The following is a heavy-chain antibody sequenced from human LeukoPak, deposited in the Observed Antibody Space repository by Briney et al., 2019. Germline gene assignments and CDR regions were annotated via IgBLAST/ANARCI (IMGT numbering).Heavy chain of an antibody. V-gene: IGHV4-39*01. J-gene: IGHJ4*02. CDR1: GGSISSSSYY. D-gene: IGHD6-25*01. CDR3: ARRSGCFDY. Sequence: SETLSLTCTVSGGSISSSSYYWGWIRQPPGKGLEWIGSIYYSGSTYYNPSLKSRVTISVDTSKNQFSLKLSSVTAADTAVYYCARRSGCFDYWGQGTLVTVSS. CDR2: IYYSGST.